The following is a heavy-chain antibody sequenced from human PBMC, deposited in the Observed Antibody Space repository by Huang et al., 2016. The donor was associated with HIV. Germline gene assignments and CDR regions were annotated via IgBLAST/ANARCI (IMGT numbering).Heavy chain of an antibody. CDR3: ARDLTGTRAAAAGIRGDAFDV. Sequence: QVQLVQSGAEVKKPGSSVKVSCKASGGTFGSYDISWVRQAPGQGLEWMGGIIPSFYTVNNAQKFQGRVRITADASTSTAYMELTSLRSEDTAVYYCARDLTGTRAAAAGIRGDAFDVWGQGTLVTVSS. J-gene: IGHJ3*01. D-gene: IGHD6-13*01. CDR2: IIPSFYTV. V-gene: IGHV1-69*13. CDR1: GGTFGSYD.